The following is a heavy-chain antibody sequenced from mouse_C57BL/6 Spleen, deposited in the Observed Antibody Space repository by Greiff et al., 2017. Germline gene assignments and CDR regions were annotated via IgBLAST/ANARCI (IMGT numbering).Heavy chain of an antibody. CDR2: ISYDGSN. CDR3: AREGPYYYFDY. V-gene: IGHV3-6*01. CDR1: GYSITSGYY. Sequence: DVKLQESGPGLVKPSQSLSLTCSVTGYSITSGYYWNWIRQFPGNQMEWMGYISYDGSNNYKPSLKNRISITRETSTNQIFLKLNSVTTEDTATYYCAREGPYYYFDYWGQGTTRTVSS. D-gene: IGHD2-10*01. J-gene: IGHJ2*01.